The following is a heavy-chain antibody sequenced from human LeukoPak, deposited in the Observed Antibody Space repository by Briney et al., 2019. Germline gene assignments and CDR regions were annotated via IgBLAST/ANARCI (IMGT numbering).Heavy chain of an antibody. CDR2: IVGSGGIT. D-gene: IGHD6-19*01. CDR3: AKTTVGYSSGRYPGWPADS. V-gene: IGHV3-23*01. CDR1: GFTFGSFA. Sequence: GGPLRLSCVASGFTFGSFAMYWVRQAPGKGLEWVSGIVGSGGITYYADPVQGRFTISRDNSKNTVYLQMNSLRDEDTAIYYCAKTTVGYSSGRYPGWPADSWGQGAPVIVSS. J-gene: IGHJ4*02.